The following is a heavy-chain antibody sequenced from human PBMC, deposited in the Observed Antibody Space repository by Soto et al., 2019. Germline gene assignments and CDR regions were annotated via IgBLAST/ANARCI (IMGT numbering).Heavy chain of an antibody. J-gene: IGHJ6*03. V-gene: IGHV4-34*01. CDR3: ARARGSGSYYYYYYYMDV. CDR1: GGSFSGYY. CDR2: INHSGST. D-gene: IGHD3-10*01. Sequence: PSDTLSLTCAVYGGSFSGYYWSWIRQPPGKGLEWIGEINHSGSTNYNPPLKSRVTISVDTSKNQFSLKLSSVTAADTAVYYCARARGSGSYYYYYYYMDVWGKGTTVTVSS.